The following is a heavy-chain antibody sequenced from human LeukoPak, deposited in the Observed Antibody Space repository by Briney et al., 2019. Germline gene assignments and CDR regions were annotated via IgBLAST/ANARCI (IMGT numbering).Heavy chain of an antibody. CDR1: GFTFSSYA. D-gene: IGHD1-20*01. CDR3: ARVAISITGTEGDAFDI. CDR2: ISGSGGST. V-gene: IGHV3-23*01. J-gene: IGHJ3*02. Sequence: GGSLRLSCAASGFTFSSYAMSWVRQAPGKGLEWVSAISGSGGSTYYADSVKGRFTISRDNSKNTLYLQLNSLRAEDTAVYSCARVAISITGTEGDAFDIWGQGTMVTVSS.